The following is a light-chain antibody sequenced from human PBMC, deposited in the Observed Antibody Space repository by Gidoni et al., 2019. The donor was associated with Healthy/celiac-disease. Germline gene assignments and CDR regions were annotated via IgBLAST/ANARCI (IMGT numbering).Light chain of an antibody. J-gene: IGKJ1*01. CDR3: QQSYSTWT. CDR1: QRISGY. Sequence: DIQMTQSPSSLSASVGDRVTITCRASQRISGYLNWYQQKPGKAPKRLIYAASSLQSGVPSRFSGSGSGTDFTLTISSLQPEDFATYYCQQSYSTWTFGQGTKVEIK. CDR2: AAS. V-gene: IGKV1-39*01.